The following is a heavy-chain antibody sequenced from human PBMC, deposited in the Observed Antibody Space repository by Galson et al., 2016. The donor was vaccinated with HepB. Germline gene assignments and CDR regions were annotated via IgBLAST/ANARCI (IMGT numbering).Heavy chain of an antibody. Sequence: SLRLSCAASGFTFSGYGMHWVRQAPGKGLEWVAVVSHDARNKNYTDSVKGRSTISRDNSKNTLYLQMNSLRDEDTAVYYCARDSGGAYSSGWYSALDLWGQGTMVTVST. V-gene: IGHV3-30*03. D-gene: IGHD6-19*01. CDR3: ARDSGGAYSSGWYSALDL. CDR1: GFTFSGYG. CDR2: VSHDARNK. J-gene: IGHJ3*01.